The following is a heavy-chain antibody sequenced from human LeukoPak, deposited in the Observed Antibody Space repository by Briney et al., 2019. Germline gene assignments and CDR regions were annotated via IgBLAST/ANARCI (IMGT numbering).Heavy chain of an antibody. Sequence: ASVKVSCKASGYTFTGYYMHWVRQAPGQGLEWMGWINPDSGGTNYAQKFQGRVTMTRDTSISTAYLELGRLRSDDTAVYYCARISSGYCSGGSCNTKGYYLDYWGQGTLVTVSS. CDR2: INPDSGGT. D-gene: IGHD2-15*01. CDR1: GYTFTGYY. CDR3: ARISSGYCSGGSCNTKGYYLDY. V-gene: IGHV1-2*02. J-gene: IGHJ4*02.